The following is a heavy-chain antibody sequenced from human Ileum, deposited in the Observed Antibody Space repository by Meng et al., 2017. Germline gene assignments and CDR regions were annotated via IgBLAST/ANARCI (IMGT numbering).Heavy chain of an antibody. D-gene: IGHD2-15*01. CDR2: SYLAGSH. CDR3: VRHGGKYFDS. J-gene: IGHJ4*02. Sequence: QGQLQESGPGLVEPSGTLSLTCTVSGGSISSSFYWSWVRQSPGKGLEWIGQSYLAGSHNYNPSLESRVTISVDKSKNQFSLRLTSVTAADTAIFYCVRHGGKYFDSWGQGTLVTVSS. CDR1: GGSISSSFY. V-gene: IGHV4-4*02.